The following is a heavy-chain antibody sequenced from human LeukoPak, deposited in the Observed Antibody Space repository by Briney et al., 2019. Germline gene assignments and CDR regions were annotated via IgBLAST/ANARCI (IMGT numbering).Heavy chain of an antibody. Sequence: GASEKVSCKASGGTFSSCGISWVRQAPGQGLEWMGRIIPIFGTANYAQKFQGRVSITTDESTSTGYMELSSLRSEDTAVYYCARDRMDIVATTIGSFDYWGQGTLVTVSP. V-gene: IGHV1-69*05. CDR2: IIPIFGTA. CDR1: GGTFSSCG. J-gene: IGHJ4*02. D-gene: IGHD5-12*01. CDR3: ARDRMDIVATTIGSFDY.